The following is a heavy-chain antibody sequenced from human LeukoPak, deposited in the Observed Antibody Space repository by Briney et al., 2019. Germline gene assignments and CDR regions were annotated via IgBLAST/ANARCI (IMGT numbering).Heavy chain of an antibody. J-gene: IGHJ4*02. CDR1: GFTLSTYG. CDR2: ISYDGSNK. Sequence: GRSLRLSCAASGFTLSTYGMHWVRQAPGKGLEWVAVISYDGSNKYYADSVKGRFTISRDNSKNTLYLQMNSLRPEDTSVYYCAKTGSGWYFDYWGQGTLVTVSS. D-gene: IGHD6-19*01. V-gene: IGHV3-30*18. CDR3: AKTGSGWYFDY.